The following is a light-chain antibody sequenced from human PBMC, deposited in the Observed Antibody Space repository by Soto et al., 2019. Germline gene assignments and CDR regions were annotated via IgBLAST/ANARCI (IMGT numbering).Light chain of an antibody. J-gene: IGLJ2*01. CDR1: SSNIESNS. CDR2: DNN. V-gene: IGLV1-51*01. CDR3: ATWDSSRSAL. Sequence: QSVLTQPPSVSAAPGQKVTISCSGNSSNIESNSVPWYQQLPGTAPKLLIYDNNKRPSGIPDRFSGSKSGTSATLGITGLQTGDEADYSCATWDSSRSALFGGGTKLTVL.